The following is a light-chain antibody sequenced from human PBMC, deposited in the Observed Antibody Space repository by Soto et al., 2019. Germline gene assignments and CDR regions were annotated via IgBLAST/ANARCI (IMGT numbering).Light chain of an antibody. CDR2: DAS. J-gene: IGKJ2*01. Sequence: EIVLTQSPATLSLSPGERATLSCRASQSVSSYLTWYQQKPGQAPRLLIYDASNRATGIPARFSGSGSGTEFTLTISSLEHEDFAVYYCQQRSNWPPMYTFGQGTMLEIK. V-gene: IGKV3-11*01. CDR3: QQRSNWPPMYT. CDR1: QSVSSY.